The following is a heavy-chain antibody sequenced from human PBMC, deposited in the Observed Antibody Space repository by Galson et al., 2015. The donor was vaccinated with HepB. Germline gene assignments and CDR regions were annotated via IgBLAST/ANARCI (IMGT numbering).Heavy chain of an antibody. CDR2: INTNTGNP. V-gene: IGHV7-4-1*02. Sequence: SVKVSCKASGYTFTSYAMNWVRQAPGQGLEWMGWINTNTGNPTYAQGFTGRFVFSLDTSVSTAYLQISSLKAEDTAVYYCARDPRRGAAAGIAPIAGRLDYYYYYMDVWGKGTTVTVSS. CDR3: ARDPRRGAAAGIAPIAGRLDYYYYYMDV. D-gene: IGHD6-13*01. J-gene: IGHJ6*03. CDR1: GYTFTSYA.